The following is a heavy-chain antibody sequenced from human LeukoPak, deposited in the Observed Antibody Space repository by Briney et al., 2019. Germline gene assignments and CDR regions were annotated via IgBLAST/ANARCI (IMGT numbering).Heavy chain of an antibody. D-gene: IGHD2-15*01. Sequence: ASVKVSCKASGYTFTSYDINWVRQATGQGLEWMGWMNPNRGNTGYAQKFQGRVTMTRNTSISTAYMELSSLRSEDTAVYYCARGRDCSGGSCYSYWFDPWGQGTLVTVSS. CDR2: MNPNRGNT. V-gene: IGHV1-8*01. J-gene: IGHJ5*02. CDR1: GYTFTSYD. CDR3: ARGRDCSGGSCYSYWFDP.